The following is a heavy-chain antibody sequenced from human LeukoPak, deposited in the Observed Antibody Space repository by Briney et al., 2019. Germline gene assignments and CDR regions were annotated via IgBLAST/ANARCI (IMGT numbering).Heavy chain of an antibody. Sequence: PGGSLRLSCAASGFTFSSYGMHWVRQAPGKGLEWVAVIWYGGSNKYYADSVKGRFTISRDNSKNTLYLQMNSLRAEDTAVYYCAKASKGRILEWGPMSYMDVWGKGTTVTVSS. V-gene: IGHV3-30*02. CDR2: IWYGGSNK. CDR1: GFTFSSYG. CDR3: AKASKGRILEWGPMSYMDV. D-gene: IGHD3-3*01. J-gene: IGHJ6*03.